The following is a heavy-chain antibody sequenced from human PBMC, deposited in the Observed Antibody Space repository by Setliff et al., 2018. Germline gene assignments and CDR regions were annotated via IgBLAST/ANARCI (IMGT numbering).Heavy chain of an antibody. CDR1: GYTFAKYG. CDR2: ISGYNGYT. CDR3: VRDGVDTRSSTDYRYYMDV. D-gene: IGHD5-18*01. J-gene: IGHJ6*03. Sequence: ASVKVSCKAFGYTFAKYGTSWVRQAPGQGLEWMGWISGYNGYTVYAQKLQGRVTLTTDTSTGTAYMEVRSLRSDDTAQYYCVRDGVDTRSSTDYRYYMDVWGKGTTVTVSS. V-gene: IGHV1-18*01.